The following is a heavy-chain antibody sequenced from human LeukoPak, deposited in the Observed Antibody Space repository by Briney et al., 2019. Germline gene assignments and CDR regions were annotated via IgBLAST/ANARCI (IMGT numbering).Heavy chain of an antibody. Sequence: ASVKVSCKASGYTFTGYYMHWVRQAPGQGLEWMGWINPKRGDTNYAQKFQGRVTMTRDTSISTVYMELSRLRSDDTAVYYCARNLWFGESSDAFDMWGQGTLVTVSS. CDR1: GYTFTGYY. CDR3: ARNLWFGESSDAFDM. J-gene: IGHJ3*02. CDR2: INPKRGDT. V-gene: IGHV1-2*02. D-gene: IGHD3-10*01.